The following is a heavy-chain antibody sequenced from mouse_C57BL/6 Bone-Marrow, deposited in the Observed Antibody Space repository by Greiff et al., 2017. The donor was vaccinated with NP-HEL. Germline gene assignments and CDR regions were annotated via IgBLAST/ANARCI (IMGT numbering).Heavy chain of an antibody. CDR3: TRRGGYDENYAMDY. CDR2: IDPETGGT. V-gene: IGHV1-15*01. Sequence: QVQLQQPGAELVRPGASVTLSCKASGYTFTDYEMHWVKQTPVHGLEWIGAIDPETGGTAYNQKFKGKAILTADKSSSTAYMELRSLTSEDSAVYYCTRRGGYDENYAMDYWGQGTSVTVSS. J-gene: IGHJ4*01. CDR1: GYTFTDYE. D-gene: IGHD2-2*01.